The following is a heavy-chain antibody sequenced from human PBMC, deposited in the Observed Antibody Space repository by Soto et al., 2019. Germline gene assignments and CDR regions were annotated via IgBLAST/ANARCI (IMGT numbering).Heavy chain of an antibody. J-gene: IGHJ3*02. CDR1: TFIFSTYW. CDR3: SRGLDYYGSWSYCCHAFDI. V-gene: IGHV3-7*01. Sequence: LRLSCAAPTFIFSTYWMTWVRQAPGKGLEWVANIKRDGSETHYADSVKGRFTISRDNAKNSLYLQMNSLRAEDTAVYYCSRGLDYYGSWSYCCHAFDIWGQGTMVSASS. D-gene: IGHD3-10*01. CDR2: IKRDGSET.